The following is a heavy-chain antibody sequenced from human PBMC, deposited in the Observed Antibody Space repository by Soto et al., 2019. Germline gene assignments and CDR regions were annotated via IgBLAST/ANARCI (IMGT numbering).Heavy chain of an antibody. CDR3: ARDLYSSSARYFDY. D-gene: IGHD6-6*01. CDR2: ISSSSSYI. CDR1: GFTFSSYS. J-gene: IGHJ4*02. V-gene: IGHV3-21*01. Sequence: EVQLVESGGGLVKPGGSLRLSCAASGFTFSSYSMNWVRQAPGKGLEWVSSISSSSSYIYYADSVKGRFTISRDNAKNALYLQMNSLRAEDTAVYYCARDLYSSSARYFDYWGQGTLVTVSS.